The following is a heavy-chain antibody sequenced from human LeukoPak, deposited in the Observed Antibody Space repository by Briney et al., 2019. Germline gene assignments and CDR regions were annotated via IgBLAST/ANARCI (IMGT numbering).Heavy chain of an antibody. CDR3: ARDYRNIVVVPAQFHFDY. CDR1: GYTFTSYY. V-gene: IGHV1-46*01. Sequence: ASVKVSCKASGYTFTSYYMHWVRQAPGQGLEWMGIINPSGGSTSYAQKFQGRVTMTRDTSTSTVYMELSNLRSEDTAVYYCARDYRNIVVVPAQFHFDYWGQGTLVTVSS. J-gene: IGHJ4*02. CDR2: INPSGGST. D-gene: IGHD2-2*01.